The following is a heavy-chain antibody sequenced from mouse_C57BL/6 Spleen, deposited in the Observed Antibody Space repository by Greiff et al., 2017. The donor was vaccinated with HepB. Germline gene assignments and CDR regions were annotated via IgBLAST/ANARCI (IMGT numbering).Heavy chain of an antibody. Sequence: VQLQQPGAELVKPGASVKLSCKASGYTFTSYWMHWVKQRPGQGLEWIGMIHPNSGSTNYNEKFKSKATLTVDKSSSTAYMQLSSLTSEDSAVYYCAAWDVRFAYWGQGTLVTVSA. J-gene: IGHJ3*01. D-gene: IGHD4-1*01. CDR2: IHPNSGST. CDR1: GYTFTSYW. V-gene: IGHV1-64*01. CDR3: AAWDVRFAY.